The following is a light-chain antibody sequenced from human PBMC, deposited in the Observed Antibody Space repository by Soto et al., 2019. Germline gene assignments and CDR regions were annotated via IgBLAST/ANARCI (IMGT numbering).Light chain of an antibody. V-gene: IGKV3-15*01. Sequence: DIVLPQYPGTLSLSPGERATLSCMASETVNSNYLAWYQQKPGQAPRLLIYGASTRATGIPARFSGSGSGTEFSLTISSLQSEDFAVYYCQQYNSWPLTFGGGTKVDIK. CDR2: GAS. CDR1: ETVNSNY. CDR3: QQYNSWPLT. J-gene: IGKJ4*01.